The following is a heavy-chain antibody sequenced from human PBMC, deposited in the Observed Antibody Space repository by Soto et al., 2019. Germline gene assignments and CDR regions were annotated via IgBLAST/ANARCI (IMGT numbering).Heavy chain of an antibody. CDR2: INHSGST. D-gene: IGHD3-16*02. CDR1: GGSFSGYY. Sequence: SETLSLTCAVYGGSFSGYYWSWIRQPPGKGLEWIGEINHSGSTNYNPSLKSRVTISVDTSKNQFSLKLSSVTAADTAVYYCARRYNDYVWGSYRYSPYYFDYWGQGTLVTVSS. J-gene: IGHJ4*02. V-gene: IGHV4-34*01. CDR3: ARRYNDYVWGSYRYSPYYFDY.